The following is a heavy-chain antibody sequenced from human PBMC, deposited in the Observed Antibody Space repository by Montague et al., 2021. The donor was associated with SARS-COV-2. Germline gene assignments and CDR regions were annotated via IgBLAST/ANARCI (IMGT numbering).Heavy chain of an antibody. V-gene: IGHV4-4*02. CDR2: IFHSENT. J-gene: IGHJ6*02. D-gene: IGHD3-9*01. CDR3: ARDRGAKTYDLLTGYYINYYYGVDV. Sequence: SETLSLTCAVSGDSISSSHWWTCVRQSPGKGLEWIGEIFHSENTNYNPSLKSRVIISLDMSKNQFSLTLTSVTAADTAVYYCARDRGAKTYDLLTGYYINYYYGVDVWGPGTPVTVSS. CDR1: GDSISSSHW.